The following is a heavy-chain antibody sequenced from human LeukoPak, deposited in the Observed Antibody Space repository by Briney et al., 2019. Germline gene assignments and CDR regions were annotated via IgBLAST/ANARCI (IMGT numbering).Heavy chain of an antibody. V-gene: IGHV3-20*04. J-gene: IGHJ3*02. CDR3: AIPQDYYDSSGYYPQGFDI. Sequence: GGSLRLSCAASGFTFDDYGMSWVRQAPGKGLEWVSGINWNGGSTGYADSVKGRFTISRDNAKNSLYLQMNSLRAEDTALYYCAIPQDYYDSSGYYPQGFDIWGQGTIVTVSS. CDR1: GFTFDDYG. D-gene: IGHD3-22*01. CDR2: INWNGGST.